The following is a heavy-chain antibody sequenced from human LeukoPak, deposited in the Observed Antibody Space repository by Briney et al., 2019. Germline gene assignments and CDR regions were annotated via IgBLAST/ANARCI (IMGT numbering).Heavy chain of an antibody. J-gene: IGHJ4*02. CDR1: GGSISSYY. V-gene: IGHV4-59*08. CDR3: ARQILYSNYVSDY. CDR2: IYYSGST. D-gene: IGHD4-11*01. Sequence: SETLSLTCTVSGGSISSYYWSWIRQPPGKGLEWIGFIYYSGSTNYNPSLKSRVTISVDTSKNQFSLKLSSVTAADTAVYYCARQILYSNYVSDYWGQGTLVTVSS.